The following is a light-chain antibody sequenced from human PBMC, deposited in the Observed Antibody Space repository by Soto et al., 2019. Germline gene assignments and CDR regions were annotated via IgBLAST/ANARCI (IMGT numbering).Light chain of an antibody. CDR1: SSDVGGHKY. CDR2: EVS. Sequence: QSALTQPASVSGSPGQSITISCTGTSSDVGGHKYVSWYQQHPDKAPKVLIFEVSNRPSGISNRFSGSKSGNTASLTISGLQAEDEADYSCSSYTSSTTSVVFGGGTKVTVL. CDR3: SSYTSSTTSVV. V-gene: IGLV2-14*01. J-gene: IGLJ2*01.